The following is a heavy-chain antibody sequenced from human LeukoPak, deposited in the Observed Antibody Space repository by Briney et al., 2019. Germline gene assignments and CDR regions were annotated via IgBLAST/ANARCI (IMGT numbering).Heavy chain of an antibody. J-gene: IGHJ6*02. D-gene: IGHD4-17*01. V-gene: IGHV3-9*01. CDR1: GFTFDDYA. CDR2: ISWNSGSI. Sequence: GGSLRLSCAASGFTFDDYAMPWVRQAPGKGLEWVSGISWNSGSIGYADSVKGRFTISRDNAKNSLYLQMNSLRAEDTALYYCAKTGPLEDYGDYGRHPGFADYGMDVWGQGTTVTVSS. CDR3: AKTGPLEDYGDYGRHPGFADYGMDV.